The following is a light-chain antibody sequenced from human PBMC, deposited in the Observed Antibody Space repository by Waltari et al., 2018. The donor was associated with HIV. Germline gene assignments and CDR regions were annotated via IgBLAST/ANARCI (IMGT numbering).Light chain of an antibody. CDR2: QDT. CDR3: YSAADSNVI. Sequence: SYELTQPSSVSVSPGQTAKITSSGDLLANKYGRWLQQKPGQAPILIIYQDTERPSGIPERFSASSSGTTLTLTISGAQVGDEADYYCYSAADSNVIFGGGTKLTVL. CDR1: LLANKY. V-gene: IGLV3-27*01. J-gene: IGLJ2*01.